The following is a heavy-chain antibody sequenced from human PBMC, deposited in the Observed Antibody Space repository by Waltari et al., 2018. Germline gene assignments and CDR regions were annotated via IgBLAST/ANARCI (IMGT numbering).Heavy chain of an antibody. CDR1: GFTFSSYA. Sequence: EVQLLESGGGLVQPGGSLRLSCAASGFTFSSYAMSWVRQAPGKGLEWVSAISGSGGRTFYADSVKCRFTISRDNSKNTLYLQMNSLRAEDTAVYYCANGIIGVGATAYGMDVWGQGTTVTVSS. CDR3: ANGIIGVGATAYGMDV. D-gene: IGHD1-26*01. CDR2: ISGSGGRT. J-gene: IGHJ6*02. V-gene: IGHV3-23*01.